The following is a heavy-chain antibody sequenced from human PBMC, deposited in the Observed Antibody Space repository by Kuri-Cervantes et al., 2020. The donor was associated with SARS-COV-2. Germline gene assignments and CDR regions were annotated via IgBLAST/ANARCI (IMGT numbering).Heavy chain of an antibody. D-gene: IGHD3-9*01. J-gene: IGHJ6*02. CDR3: ARALYGGRLDYSPTSGYYYEGMDV. CDR2: IWSVGTNK. Sequence: GESLKISCAASGFTFSSYGMHWVRQAPGKGLEWVAVIWSVGTNKYYADSAKGRFTISRDNSKNTLYLQMNSLRAEDTAVYFCARALYGGRLDYSPTSGYYYEGMDVWGQGTMVTVSS. CDR1: GFTFSSYG. V-gene: IGHV3-33*01.